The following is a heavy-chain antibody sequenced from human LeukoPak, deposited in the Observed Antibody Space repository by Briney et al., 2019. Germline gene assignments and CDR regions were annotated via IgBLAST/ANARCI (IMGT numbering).Heavy chain of an antibody. CDR2: IWYDGSNK. D-gene: IGHD3-10*01. J-gene: IGHJ5*02. Sequence: GGSLRLSCAASGFTFSSYGMHWVRQAPGKGLEWVAVIWYDGSNKYYADSVKGRFTISRDNAKNSLYLQMNSLRAEGTAVYYCARARNYYGSGMSFDPWGQGTLVTASS. V-gene: IGHV3-33*01. CDR1: GFTFSSYG. CDR3: ARARNYYGSGMSFDP.